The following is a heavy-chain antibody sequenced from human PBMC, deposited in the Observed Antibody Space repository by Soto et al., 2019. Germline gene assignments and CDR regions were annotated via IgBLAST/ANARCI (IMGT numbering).Heavy chain of an antibody. J-gene: IGHJ6*02. CDR1: GYTFTSYD. Sequence: ASVKVSCKASGYTFTSYDINWVRQATGQGLEWMGWMNPNSGNTGYAQKFQGRVTMTRNTSISTAYMELSSLRSEDTAVYYCARGAWVPTYYDFWSGPTPSGGMDVWGQGTTVTVSS. CDR3: ARGAWVPTYYDFWSGPTPSGGMDV. CDR2: MNPNSGNT. D-gene: IGHD3-3*01. V-gene: IGHV1-8*01.